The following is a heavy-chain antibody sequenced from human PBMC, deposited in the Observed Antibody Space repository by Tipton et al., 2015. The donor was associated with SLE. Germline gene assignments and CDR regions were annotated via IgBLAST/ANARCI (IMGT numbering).Heavy chain of an antibody. J-gene: IGHJ5*02. CDR2: INHSGST. V-gene: IGHV4-34*01. CDR1: GGSFSGYY. CDR3: AGYSSSVLNWVDP. Sequence: TLSLTCAVYGGSFSGYYWSWIRQPPGKGLEWIGEINHSGSTNYNPSLKSRVTISVNTSKNQFSLKLSSVTAADTAVYYCAGYSSSVLNWVDPWDQGTLIAVSS. D-gene: IGHD6-13*01.